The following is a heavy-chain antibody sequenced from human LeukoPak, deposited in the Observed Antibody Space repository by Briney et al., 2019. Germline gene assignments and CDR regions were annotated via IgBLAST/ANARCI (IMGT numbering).Heavy chain of an antibody. D-gene: IGHD6-19*01. CDR2: ISYDGSNK. CDR3: ARDCASSGCFDY. CDR1: GFTFSSYG. V-gene: IGHV3-30*03. Sequence: PGRSLRLSCAASGFTFSSYGMHWVRQAPGKGLEWVAVISYDGSNKYYADSVKGRFTISRDNSKNTLYLQMNSLRAEDTAVYYCARDCASSGCFDYWGQGTLVTVSS. J-gene: IGHJ4*02.